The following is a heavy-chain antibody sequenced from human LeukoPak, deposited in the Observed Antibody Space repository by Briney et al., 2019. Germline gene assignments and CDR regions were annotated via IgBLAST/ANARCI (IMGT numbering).Heavy chain of an antibody. J-gene: IGHJ6*02. CDR2: IYYSGST. CDR3: ARGRFLEWRNYYYGMDV. CDR1: GGSISSGDYY. D-gene: IGHD3-3*01. Sequence: SETLSLTCTVSGGSISSGDYYWSWIRQPPGKGLEWIGYIYYSGSTYYNLSLKSRVTISVDTSKNQFSLKLSSVTAADTAVYYCARGRFLEWRNYYYGMDVWGQGTTVTVSS. V-gene: IGHV4-30-4*01.